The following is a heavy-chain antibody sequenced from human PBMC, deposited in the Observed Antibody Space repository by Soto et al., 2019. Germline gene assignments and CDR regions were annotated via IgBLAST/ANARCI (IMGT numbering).Heavy chain of an antibody. CDR1: GYSFTSYW. CDR3: ARQGYYYGSGSYYPSYYYGMDV. D-gene: IGHD3-10*01. CDR2: IYPGDSDT. V-gene: IGHV5-51*01. J-gene: IGHJ6*02. Sequence: GESLKISCKGSGYSFTSYWIGWVRQMPGKGLEWMGIIYPGDSDTRYSPSFQGQVTISADKSISTAYLQWSSLKASDTATYYCARQGYYYGSGSYYPSYYYGMDVWGQGTTVTVSS.